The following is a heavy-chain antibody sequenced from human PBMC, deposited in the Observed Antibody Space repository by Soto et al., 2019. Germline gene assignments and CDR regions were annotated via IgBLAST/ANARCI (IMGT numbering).Heavy chain of an antibody. D-gene: IGHD4-17*01. CDR2: IIPILGIA. V-gene: IGHV1-69*04. J-gene: IGHJ3*02. CDR1: GGTFSIYT. Sequence: GASVKVYCKASGGTFSIYTIIWVRQAPGQGLEWMGRIIPILGIANYAQKFQGRVTITADKSTSTAYMELSSLRSEDTAVYYCARDYYGDYVSAFDIWGQGTMVTVSS. CDR3: ARDYYGDYVSAFDI.